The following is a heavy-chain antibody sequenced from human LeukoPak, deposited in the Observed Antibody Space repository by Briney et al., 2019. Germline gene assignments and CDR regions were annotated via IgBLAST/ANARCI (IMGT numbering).Heavy chain of an antibody. CDR1: GGSISSYY. CDR3: ATLPFGGPRRVFDY. CDR2: IYYSGST. J-gene: IGHJ4*02. V-gene: IGHV4-59*01. D-gene: IGHD3-16*01. Sequence: SETLSLTCTVSGGSISSYYWSWIRQPPGKGLEWMGYIYYSGSTNYNPSLKSRVAISVDTSRNQFSLKLSSVTAADTAVYYCATLPFGGPRRVFDYWGQGIPVTVSS.